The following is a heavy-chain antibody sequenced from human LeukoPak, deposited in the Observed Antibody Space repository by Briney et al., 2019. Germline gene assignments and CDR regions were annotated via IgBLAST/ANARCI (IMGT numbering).Heavy chain of an antibody. D-gene: IGHD3-3*01. Sequence: PGGSLRLSCAASGFTFSSYWMHWVRQAPGKGLVWVSRINSDGSSTSYADSVKGRFTISRDNAKNTLYLQMNSLRAEDTAVYYCARTIFGDRTTNYYFDYWGQGTLVTVSP. CDR1: GFTFSSYW. CDR2: INSDGSST. J-gene: IGHJ4*02. V-gene: IGHV3-74*01. CDR3: ARTIFGDRTTNYYFDY.